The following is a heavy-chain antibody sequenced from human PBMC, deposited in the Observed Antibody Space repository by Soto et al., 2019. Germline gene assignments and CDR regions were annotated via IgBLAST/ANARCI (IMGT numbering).Heavy chain of an antibody. Sequence: GGSLRLSCAASGFTFNSYWMHWVRQAPGKGLVWVSRINSDGSSTSYADSVKGRFTISRDNAKNTLYLQMNSLRAEDTAVYYCARVLSLSSSWRYYYHYMDVWGKGTTVTVSS. CDR1: GFTFNSYW. CDR2: INSDGSST. V-gene: IGHV3-74*01. D-gene: IGHD6-13*01. CDR3: ARVLSLSSSWRYYYHYMDV. J-gene: IGHJ6*03.